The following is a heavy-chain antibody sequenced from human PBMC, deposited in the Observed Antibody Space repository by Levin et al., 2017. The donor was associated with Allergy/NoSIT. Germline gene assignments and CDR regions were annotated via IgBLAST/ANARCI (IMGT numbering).Heavy chain of an antibody. V-gene: IGHV3-11*03. J-gene: IGHJ1*01. Sequence: NAGGSLRLSCAASGFTFSDYYMSWIRQTPGQGLEWVSYISSSSSYTNYADSVKGRFTISRDNAKNSLYLQMNSLRAEDTAVYYCASGGGAPTGYCQHWGQGALVTVSS. D-gene: IGHD2-21*01. CDR2: ISSSSSYT. CDR1: GFTFSDYY. CDR3: ASGGGAPTGYCQH.